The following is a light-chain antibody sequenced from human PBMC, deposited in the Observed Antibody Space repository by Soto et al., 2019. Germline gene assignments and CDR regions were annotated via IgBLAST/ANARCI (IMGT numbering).Light chain of an antibody. J-gene: IGKJ1*01. CDR1: QSIRRS. CDR3: QQSYSSHRT. Sequence: DIQMTQSPSSLSASVADRVTITCRASQSIRRSLNWYQQKPGKAPKLLIYAASSLQSGVPSRFSGSGYGTDFTLTITSLQSEDFAIYYCQQSYSSHRTFGQGTKV. CDR2: AAS. V-gene: IGKV1-39*01.